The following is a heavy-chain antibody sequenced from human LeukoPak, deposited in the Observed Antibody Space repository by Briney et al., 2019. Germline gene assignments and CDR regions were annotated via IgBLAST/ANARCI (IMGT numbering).Heavy chain of an antibody. CDR3: ARHSRYQLLPNDAFDI. CDR1: GGSISSYY. CDR2: IYYSGST. J-gene: IGHJ3*02. V-gene: IGHV4-59*08. D-gene: IGHD2-2*01. Sequence: SETLSLTCTVSGGSISSYYWSWIRQPPGKGLEWIGYIYYSGSTNYNPSLKSRVTISVDTSKNQFSLKLSSVTAADTAVYYCARHSRYQLLPNDAFDIWGQGTMVTVSS.